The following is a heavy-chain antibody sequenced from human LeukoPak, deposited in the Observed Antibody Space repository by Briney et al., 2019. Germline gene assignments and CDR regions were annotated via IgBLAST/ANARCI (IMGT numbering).Heavy chain of an antibody. V-gene: IGHV1-2*04. D-gene: IGHD3-10*01. CDR1: GYTFTGYY. CDR3: AREDNTMVRGAGGIDY. CDR2: INPNSGGT. J-gene: IGHJ4*02. Sequence: ASVKVSCKASGYTFTGYYMHWVRQAPGQGLEWMGWINPNSGGTNYAQKFQGWVTMTRDTSISTAYMELSRLRSDDTAVYYCAREDNTMVRGAGGIDYWAREPWSPSPQ.